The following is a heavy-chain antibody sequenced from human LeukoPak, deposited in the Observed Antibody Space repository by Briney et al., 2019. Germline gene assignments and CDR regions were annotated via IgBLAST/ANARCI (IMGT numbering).Heavy chain of an antibody. CDR3: ARAAVGATLAGYFQH. Sequence: WASVNVSCKSSGYTFTSYGISWVRQAPGQGLEWMGWISAYNGNANYAQKLQGRVTMTTDSSTSTAYMELRSLRSDDTAVYYCARAAVGATLAGYFQHWGQGTLVTVSS. CDR2: ISAYNGNA. D-gene: IGHD1-26*01. CDR1: GYTFTSYG. J-gene: IGHJ1*01. V-gene: IGHV1-18*01.